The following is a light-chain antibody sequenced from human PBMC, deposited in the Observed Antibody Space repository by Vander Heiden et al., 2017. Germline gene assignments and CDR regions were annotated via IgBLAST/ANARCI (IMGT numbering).Light chain of an antibody. J-gene: IGLJ3*02. CDR3: SSYTTSSTVV. CDR2: EVS. V-gene: IGLV2-14*01. Sequence: QSALTQPASVSGSPGQSITISCTGPSSDVGGYNFVSWSQQHPGKAPKLIIYEVSNRPSGVSNRFSGSKSGNTASLTISGLQAEDEADYYCSSYTTSSTVVFGGGTKLTVL. CDR1: SSDVGGYNF.